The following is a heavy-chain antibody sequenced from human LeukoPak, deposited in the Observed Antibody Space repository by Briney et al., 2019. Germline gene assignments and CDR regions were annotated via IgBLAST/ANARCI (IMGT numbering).Heavy chain of an antibody. CDR1: GGSISSSNW. CDR3: ARNEEQQLVNYYYYYMDV. V-gene: IGHV4-4*02. Sequence: SGTLSLTCAVSGGSISSSNWWSWVRQPPGKGLEWIGEIYHSGSTNYNPSLKSRVTISVDESKNQFSLKLSSVTAADTAVYFCARNEEQQLVNYYYYYMDVWGKGTTVTVSS. CDR2: IYHSGST. D-gene: IGHD6-13*01. J-gene: IGHJ6*03.